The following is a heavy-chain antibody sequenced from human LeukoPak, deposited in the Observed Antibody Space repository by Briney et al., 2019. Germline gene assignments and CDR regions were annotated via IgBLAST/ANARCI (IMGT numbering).Heavy chain of an antibody. CDR2: ISGSGGST. D-gene: IGHD3-3*01. Sequence: PGGSLRLSCAASGFTFSNYAMSWVRQAPGKGLEWVSAISGSGGSTYYADSVKGRFTISRDNSKNTLYLQMNSLRAEDTAVYYCAREILWSGYYTNSNWFDPWGQGTLVTVSS. V-gene: IGHV3-23*01. CDR1: GFTFSNYA. J-gene: IGHJ5*02. CDR3: AREILWSGYYTNSNWFDP.